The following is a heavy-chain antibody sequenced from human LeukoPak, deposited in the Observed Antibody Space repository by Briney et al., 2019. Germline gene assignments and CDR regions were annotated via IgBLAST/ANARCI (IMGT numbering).Heavy chain of an antibody. CDR1: GGSFSSYY. Sequence: TSETLSLTCTVSGGSFSSYYWSWIRQPPGKGLEWIGYIYYSGSTNYNPSLKSRVTISVDTSKNQFSLKLSSVTAADTAVYYCARESTLWFGELLGYFDYWGQGTLVTVSS. D-gene: IGHD3-10*01. V-gene: IGHV4-59*01. CDR2: IYYSGST. CDR3: ARESTLWFGELLGYFDY. J-gene: IGHJ4*02.